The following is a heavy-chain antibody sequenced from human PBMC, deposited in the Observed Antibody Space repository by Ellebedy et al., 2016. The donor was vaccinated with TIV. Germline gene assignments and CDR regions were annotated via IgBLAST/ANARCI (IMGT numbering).Heavy chain of an antibody. J-gene: IGHJ4*02. V-gene: IGHV3-23*01. CDR3: AKVLGSRLGYCSGGSCYSGYFDY. CDR1: GFTFSSYA. CDR2: ISGSGGST. D-gene: IGHD2-15*01. Sequence: GESLKISXAASGFTFSSYAMSWVRQAPGKGLEWVSAISGSGGSTYYADSVKGRFTISRDNSKNTLYLQMNSLRAEDTAVYYCAKVLGSRLGYCSGGSCYSGYFDYWGQGTLVTVSS.